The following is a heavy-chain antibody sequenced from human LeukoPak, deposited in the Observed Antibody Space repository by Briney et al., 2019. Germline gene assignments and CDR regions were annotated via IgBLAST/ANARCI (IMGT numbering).Heavy chain of an antibody. D-gene: IGHD6-13*01. CDR2: ISGSGGST. J-gene: IGHJ4*02. CDR1: GFTFSSYA. V-gene: IGHV3-23*01. CDR3: AKDVSGYSSSWYGGFDY. Sequence: PGGSLRLSCAASGFTFSSYAMSWVRQAPGKGLEWVSAISGSGGSTYYADSVKGRFTISRDNSKNTLYLQMNSLRAEDTAVYYCAKDVSGYSSSWYGGFDYWGQGTLVTVSS.